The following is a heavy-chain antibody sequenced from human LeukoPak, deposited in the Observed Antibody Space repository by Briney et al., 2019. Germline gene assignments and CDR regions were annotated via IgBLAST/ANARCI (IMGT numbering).Heavy chain of an antibody. CDR2: ISSSSSYI. CDR3: ARIVGATRDVDY. D-gene: IGHD1-26*01. Sequence: SGESLRLSCAASGFTFSSYSMNWVRQAPGKGLEWVSSISSSSSYIYYADSVKGRCTISRDNAKNSLYLQMNSLRAEDTAVYYCARIVGATRDVDYWGQGTLVTVSS. V-gene: IGHV3-21*01. J-gene: IGHJ4*02. CDR1: GFTFSSYS.